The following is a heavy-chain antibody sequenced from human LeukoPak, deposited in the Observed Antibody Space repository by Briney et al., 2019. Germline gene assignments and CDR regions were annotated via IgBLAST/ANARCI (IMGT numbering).Heavy chain of an antibody. D-gene: IGHD6-19*01. J-gene: IGHJ4*02. CDR2: ISVRAATI. CDR1: GFYLGHYE. CDR3: ARDPPYSSGWTSDY. V-gene: IGHV3-48*03. Sequence: PGGSLRLSCAASGFYLGHYEVNWVRQAPGKGLEGIAHISVRAATIYYGDSVKGRFTISRDNAKNSRYLQMNSLRAEDTAVYYCARDPPYSSGWTSDYWGQGTLVTVSS.